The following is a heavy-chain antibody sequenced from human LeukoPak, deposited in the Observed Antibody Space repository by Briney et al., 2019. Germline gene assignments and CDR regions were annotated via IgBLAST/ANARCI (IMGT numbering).Heavy chain of an antibody. CDR3: ASDSAWNLHGGYLDH. D-gene: IGHD2-15*01. J-gene: IGHJ4*02. CDR2: ISRSGITI. V-gene: IGHV3-11*04. CDR1: GFTFTDYY. Sequence: GGSLRLSCAASGFTFTDYYMTWIRQAPGMGLEWISYISRSGITIKYADSVKGRFTISRDNAKNSLYLQMNSLRAEDSAVYYCASDSAWNLHGGYLDHWGQGTLVSVSS.